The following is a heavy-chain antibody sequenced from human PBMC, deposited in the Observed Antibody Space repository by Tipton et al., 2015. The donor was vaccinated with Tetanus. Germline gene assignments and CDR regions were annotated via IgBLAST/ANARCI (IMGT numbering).Heavy chain of an antibody. V-gene: IGHV4-59*11. J-gene: IGHJ4*02. CDR3: ARASHFQWERVRLDY. D-gene: IGHD1-1*01. Sequence: LRLSCTVSGGSLSSLLWTWTRLSPGKGLEWIGYIDHSGNTNYNPSLRSRVTMSLDTSGNRFSLDLTSVTAADTAIYYCARASHFQWERVRLDYWGQGLRVTVSS. CDR2: IDHSGNT. CDR1: GGSLSSLL.